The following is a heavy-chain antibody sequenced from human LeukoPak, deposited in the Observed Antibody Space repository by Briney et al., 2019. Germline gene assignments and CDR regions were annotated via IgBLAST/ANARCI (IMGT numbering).Heavy chain of an antibody. CDR1: GYTFTDYY. J-gene: IGHJ4*02. Sequence: ASVKVSCKASGYTFTDYYIHWVRQAPGQGLEWKGWINPNSGGTKYAQKFQGRVTMTRDTSIRTAYMELSRLRSDDTAVFYCARGWSLWEWGFAFDNWGQGTLVTVSS. D-gene: IGHD3-16*01. CDR2: INPNSGGT. CDR3: ARGWSLWEWGFAFDN. V-gene: IGHV1-2*02.